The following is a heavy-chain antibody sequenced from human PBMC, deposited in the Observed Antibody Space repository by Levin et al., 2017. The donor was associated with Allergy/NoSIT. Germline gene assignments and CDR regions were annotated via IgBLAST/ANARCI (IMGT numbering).Heavy chain of an antibody. D-gene: IGHD4-17*01. Sequence: PGGSLRLSCAASGFTFSSYAMSWVRQAPGKGLEWVSAISGSGGSTYYADSVKGRFTISRDNSKNTLYLQMNSLRAEDTAVYYCAKDRNYGDYAYNWFDPWGQGTLVTVSS. CDR3: AKDRNYGDYAYNWFDP. CDR2: ISGSGGST. J-gene: IGHJ5*02. V-gene: IGHV3-23*01. CDR1: GFTFSSYA.